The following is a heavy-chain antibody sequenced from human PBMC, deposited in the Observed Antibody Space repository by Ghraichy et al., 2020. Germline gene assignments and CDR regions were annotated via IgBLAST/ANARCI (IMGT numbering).Heavy chain of an antibody. Sequence: GGSLRLSCAASGFAFSTYNMNWVRQAPGKGLEWVSYISSSSSTIYYVDSVKGRFTISRDNAKNSLYLQMNSLRDEDTAVYYCARDLSSGYTVDYWGQGTLVTVSS. CDR3: ARDLSSGYTVDY. CDR1: GFAFSTYN. CDR2: ISSSSSTI. D-gene: IGHD3-22*01. J-gene: IGHJ4*02. V-gene: IGHV3-48*02.